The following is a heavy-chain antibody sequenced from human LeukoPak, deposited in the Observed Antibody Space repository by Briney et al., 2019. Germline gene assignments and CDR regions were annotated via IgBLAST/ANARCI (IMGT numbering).Heavy chain of an antibody. CDR3: AKADYGDFKENYYMDV. CDR1: GFTFSSYA. CDR2: ISYTSHK. D-gene: IGHD4/OR15-4a*01. J-gene: IGHJ6*03. Sequence: GGSLRLSCAASGFTFSSYAMSWVRQAPGKGLEWVSFISYTSHKYYTDSVKGRFTVSRDNSRDTLYLQMSSLRAEDTAVYYCAKADYGDFKENYYMDVWGKGTTVTVSS. V-gene: IGHV3-30*02.